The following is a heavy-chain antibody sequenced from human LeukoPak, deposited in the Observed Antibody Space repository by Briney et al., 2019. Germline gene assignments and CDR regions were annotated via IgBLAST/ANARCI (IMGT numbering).Heavy chain of an antibody. V-gene: IGHV3-73*01. J-gene: IGHJ4*02. CDR3: SRHEDDYDSSGYPYYFDY. CDR1: GFTFSGSA. D-gene: IGHD3-22*01. Sequence: GGSLRLSCAASGFTFSGSAMHWVRQTSGKGLEWVGRIRSKANNYATAYAASVKGRFTISRDDSKNTAYLQMNSLKTEDTAVYYCSRHEDDYDSSGYPYYFDYWGQGTLVTVSS. CDR2: IRSKANNYAT.